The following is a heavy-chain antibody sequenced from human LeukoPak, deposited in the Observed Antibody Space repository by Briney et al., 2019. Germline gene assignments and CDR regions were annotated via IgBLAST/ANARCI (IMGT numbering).Heavy chain of an antibody. CDR1: GFNFDDYA. Sequence: QPGRSLRLSCAASGFNFDDYAMHWVRQAPGKGLEWVSGISWNSGSMGYADSVKGRFTISRDNAKNSLYLQMNSLRADDTALYYCAKAVYRSSGSYSDYWGQGTLVTVSS. CDR3: AKAVYRSSGSYSDY. D-gene: IGHD1-26*01. V-gene: IGHV3-9*01. J-gene: IGHJ4*02. CDR2: ISWNSGSM.